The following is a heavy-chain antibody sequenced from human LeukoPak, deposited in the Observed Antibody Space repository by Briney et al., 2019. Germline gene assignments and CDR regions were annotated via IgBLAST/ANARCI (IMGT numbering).Heavy chain of an antibody. CDR3: ARDYDSSGYSIGYYFDY. Sequence: SVKVSCKASGGTFSSYAISWVRQAPGQGLEWMGRIIPIFGTANYAQKFQGRVTITTDESTSTAYLELSSLRSEDTAVYYCARDYDSSGYSIGYYFDYWGQGTLVTVSS. J-gene: IGHJ4*02. V-gene: IGHV1-69*05. D-gene: IGHD3-22*01. CDR1: GGTFSSYA. CDR2: IIPIFGTA.